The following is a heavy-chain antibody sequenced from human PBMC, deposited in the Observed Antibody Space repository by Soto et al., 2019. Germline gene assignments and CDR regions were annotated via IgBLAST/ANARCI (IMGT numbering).Heavy chain of an antibody. V-gene: IGHV3-23*01. CDR2: ISGSGGST. D-gene: IGHD3-10*01. CDR1: GFTFSNYA. Sequence: PGGSLRLSCAASGFTFSNYAMSWVRQAPGKGLEWVSAISGSGGSTYYADSVKGRFTISRDNSKNTLYLQMNSLRAEDTAGYYCVVTMRQSYYLYAMDVWGQGTTVTVTS. CDR3: VVTMRQSYYLYAMDV. J-gene: IGHJ6*02.